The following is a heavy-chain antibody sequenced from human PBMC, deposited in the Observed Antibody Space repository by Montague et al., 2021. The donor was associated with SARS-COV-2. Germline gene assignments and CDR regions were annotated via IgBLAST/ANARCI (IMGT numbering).Heavy chain of an antibody. CDR2: LFYSGST. CDR3: ARLPYYYDSTHAFDI. V-gene: IGHV4-39*01. Sequence: SETLSLTCTVSGGSISSSSYYWGWIRQPPGKGLEWIGTLFYSGSTYYNTSLKSRVTISVDTSKNQFSLRLSSVTAADTAVYYCARLPYYYDSTHAFDIWGQGTMVTVSS. D-gene: IGHD3-22*01. J-gene: IGHJ3*02. CDR1: GGSISSSSYY.